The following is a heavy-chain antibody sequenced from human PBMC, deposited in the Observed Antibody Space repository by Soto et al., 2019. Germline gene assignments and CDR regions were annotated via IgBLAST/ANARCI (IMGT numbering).Heavy chain of an antibody. CDR3: ARSGYCIFSFRADDGIRDTVPVSAFLLNRSSDL. J-gene: IGHJ2*01. V-gene: IGHV4-30-4*06. D-gene: IGHD2-15*01. Sequence: HPGTGLKWIGYIYYSGSTSYNPSLKSRVTISVATSKNQFSLKLSSVTAADTAVYYCARSGYCIFSFRADDGIRDTVPVSAFLLNRSSDL. CDR2: IYYSGST.